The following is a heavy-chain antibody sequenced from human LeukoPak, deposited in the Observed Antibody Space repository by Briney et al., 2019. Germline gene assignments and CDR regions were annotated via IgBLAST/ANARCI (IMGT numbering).Heavy chain of an antibody. V-gene: IGHV4-38-2*02. J-gene: IGHJ5*02. Sequence: PSETLSLTCTVSGYSISSGYYWGWIRQPPGKGLEWIGSIYHSGSTYYNPSLKSRVTISVDTSKNQFSLKLSSVTAADTAVYYCARDQQLAPDWFDPWGQGTLVTV. CDR1: GYSISSGYY. CDR3: ARDQQLAPDWFDP. CDR2: IYHSGST. D-gene: IGHD6-13*01.